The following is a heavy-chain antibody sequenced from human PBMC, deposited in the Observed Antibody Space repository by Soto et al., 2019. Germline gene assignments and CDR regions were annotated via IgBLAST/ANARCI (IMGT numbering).Heavy chain of an antibody. D-gene: IGHD2-15*01. CDR2: INAGNGNT. CDR1: GYTFTSYA. J-gene: IGHJ4*02. CDR3: AREGLYCSGGSCYNYRPFDY. Sequence: ASVKVSCTASGYTFTSYAMHWVRQAPGQRLEWMGWINAGNGNTKYSQKFQGRVTITRDTSASTAYMELSSLRSEDTAVYYCAREGLYCSGGSCYNYRPFDYWGQGTLVTVSS. V-gene: IGHV1-3*01.